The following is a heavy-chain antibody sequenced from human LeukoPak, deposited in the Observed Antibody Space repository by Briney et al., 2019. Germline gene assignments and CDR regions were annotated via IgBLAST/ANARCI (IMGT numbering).Heavy chain of an antibody. V-gene: IGHV4-39*01. Sequence: SETLSLTCTVSGGSISSSSYYWGWIRQPPGKGLEWIGSIYYSGSTYYNPSLKSRVTISVDTSKNQFPLKLSSVTAADTAVYYCARLGATLYFDYWGQGTLVTVSS. D-gene: IGHD1-26*01. CDR3: ARLGATLYFDY. CDR1: GGSISSSSYY. CDR2: IYYSGST. J-gene: IGHJ4*02.